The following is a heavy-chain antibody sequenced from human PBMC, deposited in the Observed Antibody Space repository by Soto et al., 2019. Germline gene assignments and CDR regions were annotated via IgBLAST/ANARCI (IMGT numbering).Heavy chain of an antibody. CDR1: GYTFTNYY. CDR2: INPSGFGT. J-gene: IGHJ4*02. V-gene: IGHV1-46*01. Sequence: ASVQVSCKASGYTFTNYYIHWVRQVAGQGLEWIGLINPSGFGTSYEEKFQGRVTITRDTSTSTVYMELGSLTFEDTAVYYCVRRYSTGSYDYWGQGTLVTVSS. CDR3: VRRYSTGSYDY. D-gene: IGHD6-19*01.